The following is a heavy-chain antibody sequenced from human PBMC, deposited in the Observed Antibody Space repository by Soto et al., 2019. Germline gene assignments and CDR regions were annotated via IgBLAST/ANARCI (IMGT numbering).Heavy chain of an antibody. CDR2: IYYSGST. Sequence: SETLSLTCTVSGGSISSYYWSWIRQPPGKGLEWIGYIYYSGSTNYNPSLKSRVTISVDTSKNQFSLKLSSVTAADTAVYYCARHTPMAHYYYYMDVWGKGTTVTVSS. V-gene: IGHV4-59*08. D-gene: IGHD3-10*01. J-gene: IGHJ6*03. CDR1: GGSISSYY. CDR3: ARHTPMAHYYYYMDV.